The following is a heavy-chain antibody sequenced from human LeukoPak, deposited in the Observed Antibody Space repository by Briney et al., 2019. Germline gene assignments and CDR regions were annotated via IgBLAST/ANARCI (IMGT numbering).Heavy chain of an antibody. CDR2: IYHSGST. CDR3: ARLYDILTGYYPNWYFDL. CDR1: GGSISSSNW. V-gene: IGHV4-4*02. D-gene: IGHD3-9*01. J-gene: IGHJ2*01. Sequence: PSGTLSLTCAVSGGSISSSNWWSWVRQPPGKGLEWIGEIYHSGSTNYNPSLKSRVTISVDKSKNQFSLKLSSVTAADTAVYYCARLYDILTGYYPNWYFDLWGRGTLVTVSS.